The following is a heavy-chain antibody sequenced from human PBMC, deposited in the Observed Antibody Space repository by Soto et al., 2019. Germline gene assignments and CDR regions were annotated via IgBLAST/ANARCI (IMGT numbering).Heavy chain of an antibody. CDR2: ISRSGRNI. CDR1: GFTFSSYA. Sequence: EVQLVESGGGLVTPGGSLRLSCAASGFTFSSYAMNWVRQAPGKGLEWVSSISRSGRNIYYADSVKGRFSISRDNAKNSLYPQMNSLRVEDTAVYYCARQFFEIIKEREADQWGQGTLVTVSS. D-gene: IGHD1-1*01. CDR3: ARQFFEIIKEREADQ. V-gene: IGHV3-21*01. J-gene: IGHJ5*02.